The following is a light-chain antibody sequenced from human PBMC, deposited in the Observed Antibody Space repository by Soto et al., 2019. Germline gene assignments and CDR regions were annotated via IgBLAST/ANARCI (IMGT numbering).Light chain of an antibody. CDR1: QSVSSSY. CDR3: QQYGTLTPA. CDR2: GAS. Sequence: EIVLTQSPCTLSLSPGERATLSCRASQSVSSSYLAWYQQKPGQAPMLLIYGASSRATGIPDRFSGSGSGTDFTLTISRLEPGDFAVYSCQQYGTLTPAFGQSTNLDIK. V-gene: IGKV3-20*01. J-gene: IGKJ1*01.